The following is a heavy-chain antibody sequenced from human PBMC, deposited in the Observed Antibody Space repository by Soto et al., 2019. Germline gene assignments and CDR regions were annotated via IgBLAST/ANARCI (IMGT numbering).Heavy chain of an antibody. V-gene: IGHV4-34*01. D-gene: IGHD2-2*01. Sequence: SETLSLTCAVYGGSFSGYYWSWIRQPPGKGLKRIGEINHSGSTNYNSSLKSRVTISVDTSKNQFSLMLSSVTAADTAVYYFARGWDCSSTSCYDPGFDYWGQGTLVTVSS. CDR1: GGSFSGYY. J-gene: IGHJ4*02. CDR3: ARGWDCSSTSCYDPGFDY. CDR2: INHSGST.